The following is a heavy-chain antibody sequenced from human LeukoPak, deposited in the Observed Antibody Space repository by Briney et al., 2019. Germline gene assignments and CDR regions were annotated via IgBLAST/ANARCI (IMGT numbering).Heavy chain of an antibody. V-gene: IGHV3-30*02. Sequence: GGSLRLSCAASGSTFSSYGMHWVRQAPGKGLEWVAFIRYDGINKYYADSVKGRFTISRDKAKNSLYLQMNSLRAEDTAVYYCASGGATGFDYWGQGTLVTVSS. CDR1: GSTFSSYG. J-gene: IGHJ4*02. CDR2: IRYDGINK. CDR3: ASGGATGFDY. D-gene: IGHD1-26*01.